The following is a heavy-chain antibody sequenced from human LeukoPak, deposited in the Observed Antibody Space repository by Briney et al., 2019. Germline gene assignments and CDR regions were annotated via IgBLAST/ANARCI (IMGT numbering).Heavy chain of an antibody. CDR1: GFTFSDYY. CDR2: ISSSGSTI. J-gene: IGHJ3*02. CDR3: ARSGVVVVPAASHAFDI. D-gene: IGHD2-2*01. V-gene: IGHV3-11*01. Sequence: PGGSLRLSCAASGFTFSDYYMSWIRQAPGKGLEWVSYISSSGSTIYYADSVKGRFTISRDNAKNSLYLQMNSLRAEDTAVYYCARSGVVVVPAASHAFDIWGQGTVVTVSS.